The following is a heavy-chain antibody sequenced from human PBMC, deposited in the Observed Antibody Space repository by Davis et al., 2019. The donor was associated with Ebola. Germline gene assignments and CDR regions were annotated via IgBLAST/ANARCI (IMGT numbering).Heavy chain of an antibody. Sequence: AASVKVSCKASGYTFTGYYMHWVRQAPGQGLEWMGRINPNSGGTNYAQKFQGRVTMTRNTSISTAYMELSSLRSEDTAVYYCARDRLYCASGDGQVVRCLLSDYWGQGTLVTVSS. D-gene: IGHD6-6*01. CDR2: INPNSGGT. V-gene: IGHV1-2*06. J-gene: IGHJ4*02. CDR1: GYTFTGYY. CDR3: ARDRLYCASGDGQVVRCLLSDY.